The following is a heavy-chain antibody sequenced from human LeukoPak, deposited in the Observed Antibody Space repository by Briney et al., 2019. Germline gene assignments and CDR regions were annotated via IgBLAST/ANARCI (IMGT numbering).Heavy chain of an antibody. CDR3: ARVEVGGYYYYMDV. CDR1: GYTFTGSY. CDR2: INPNSGGT. V-gene: IGHV1-2*02. Sequence: ASVKVSCKASGYTFTGSYMHWVRQAPGQGLEWMGWINPNSGGTNYAQKFQGRVTMTRDTSISTAYMELSRLRSDDTAVYYCARVEVGGYYYYMDVWGKGTTVTVSS. J-gene: IGHJ6*03.